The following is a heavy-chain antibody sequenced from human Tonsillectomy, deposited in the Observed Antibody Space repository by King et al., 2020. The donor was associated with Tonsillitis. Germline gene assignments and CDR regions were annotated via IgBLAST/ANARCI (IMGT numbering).Heavy chain of an antibody. V-gene: IGHV3-74*01. Sequence: VQLVESGGGLVQPGGSLRLSCAASGFTFSSYWMHWVRQAPGKGLVWVSRIKSDGSSTSYSDSVKGRFTISRDNAKNTLYLQMNSPRAEDTAVYFCTRVRTVGFDAFDIWGQGTMVTVSS. CDR2: IKSDGSST. CDR1: GFTFSSYW. CDR3: TRVRTVGFDAFDI. D-gene: IGHD1/OR15-1a*01. J-gene: IGHJ3*02.